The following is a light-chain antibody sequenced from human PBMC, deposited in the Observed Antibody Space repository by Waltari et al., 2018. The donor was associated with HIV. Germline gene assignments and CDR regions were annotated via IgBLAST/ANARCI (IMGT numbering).Light chain of an antibody. J-gene: IGLJ2*01. CDR1: SLPKKY. CDR3: YSTDTSGHHRV. V-gene: IGLV3-10*01. CDR2: EDS. Sequence: SYELTQPPSVSVSPGQTARITCSGDSLPKKYAYWYQQKSGHAPVLVIYEDSKRPSGISERVSGSSSGTVATLTISGAQVEDESDYYCYSTDTSGHHRVFGGGTKLTVL.